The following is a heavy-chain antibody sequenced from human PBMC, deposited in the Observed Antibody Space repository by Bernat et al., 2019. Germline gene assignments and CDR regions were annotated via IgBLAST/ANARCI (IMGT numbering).Heavy chain of an antibody. CDR2: ISSSGSTI. D-gene: IGHD2-15*01. V-gene: IGHV3-48*03. CDR1: GFTFSSYE. Sequence: EVQLVESGGGLVQPGGSLRLSCAASGFTFSSYEMNWVRQAPGKGLEWVSYISSSGSTIYYADSVKGRFTISRDNAKNSLYLQMNSLRAEDTAVYYCATPVAATDAFDIWGQGTMVTVSS. J-gene: IGHJ3*02. CDR3: ATPVAATDAFDI.